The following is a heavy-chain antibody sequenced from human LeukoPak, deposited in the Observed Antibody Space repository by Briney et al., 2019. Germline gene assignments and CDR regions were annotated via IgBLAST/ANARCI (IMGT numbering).Heavy chain of an antibody. D-gene: IGHD6-13*01. Sequence: ASVKVSCKASGYTSSNYGITWVRQAPGQGLEWMGWISAYNGNTNYAQKLQGRVTITTDTSTSTAYMELRSLRSDDTAVYYCARDSSSWSHAEYFQHWGQGTLVTVSS. CDR2: ISAYNGNT. J-gene: IGHJ1*01. CDR1: GYTSSNYG. V-gene: IGHV1-18*01. CDR3: ARDSSSWSHAEYFQH.